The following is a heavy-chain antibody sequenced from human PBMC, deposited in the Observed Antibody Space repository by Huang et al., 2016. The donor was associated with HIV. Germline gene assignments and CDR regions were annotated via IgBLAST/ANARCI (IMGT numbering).Heavy chain of an antibody. CDR2: VNDGGDI. D-gene: IGHD1-1*01. V-gene: IGHV4-34*01. J-gene: IGHJ5*02. Sequence: CAVYGESLGTYYWAWIRRPPGKGLQWIGEVNDGGDINYNPSLESRVTISVDTSRNQVSLTLTSMTAADTATYYCARRFRLAATRKWFDPWGQGTLVIVSS. CDR3: ARRFRLAATRKWFDP. CDR1: GESLGTYY.